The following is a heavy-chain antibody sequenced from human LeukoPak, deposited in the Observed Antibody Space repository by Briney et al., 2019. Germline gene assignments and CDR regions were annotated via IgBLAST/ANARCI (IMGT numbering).Heavy chain of an antibody. Sequence: SETLSLTCAVSGYSISSGYYWGWIRQPPGKGLVWIGSIYHCGSTYYNPSLKSRVTISVDTSKNQFSLKLSSVTAADTAVYYCARRDYYDSSGFAFDIWGQGTMVTVSS. J-gene: IGHJ3*02. D-gene: IGHD3-22*01. CDR3: ARRDYYDSSGFAFDI. CDR1: GYSISSGYY. V-gene: IGHV4-38-2*01. CDR2: IYHCGST.